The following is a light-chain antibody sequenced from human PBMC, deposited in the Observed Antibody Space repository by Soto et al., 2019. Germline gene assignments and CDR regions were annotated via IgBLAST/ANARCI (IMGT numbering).Light chain of an antibody. J-gene: IGLJ1*01. CDR1: SSNIGNNY. CDR3: GTWDSSLSAGV. V-gene: IGLV1-51*01. Sequence: QSVLTQPPSVSAAPGQKVTISCSGSSSNIGNNYVSWYQQLPGTVPKLLIYGNNKRPSGIPDRFSGSKSGTSATLGITGLQTGDEADYYCGTWDSSLSAGVFGTGTKVTVL. CDR2: GNN.